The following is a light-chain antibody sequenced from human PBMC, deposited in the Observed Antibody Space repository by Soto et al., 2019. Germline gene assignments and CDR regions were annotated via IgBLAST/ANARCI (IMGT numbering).Light chain of an antibody. J-gene: IGKJ1*01. CDR3: QQYNSSSPT. CDR2: DAS. CDR1: LCISSS. V-gene: IGKV1-5*01. Sequence: MTQSTSSLSASVGDRVTITCRASLCISSSLAWYQQKPGQAPKLLIYDASSVESGVPSRFRGSGSGTEFTLTISSLQPEDVAPYYCQQYNSSSPTFGQGTKVDIK.